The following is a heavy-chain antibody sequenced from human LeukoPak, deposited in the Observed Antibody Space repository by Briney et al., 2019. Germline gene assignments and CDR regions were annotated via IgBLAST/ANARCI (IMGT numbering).Heavy chain of an antibody. CDR1: GYSISSGYY. D-gene: IGHD6-13*01. CDR3: ARITIAAVTLIFDY. V-gene: IGHV4-38-2*02. J-gene: IGHJ4*02. CDR2: IYHSGST. Sequence: SETLSLTCTVSGYSISSGYYWGWIRQPPGKGLEWIGSIYHSGSTYYNPSLKSRVTISADTSKNQFSLKLRSVTAADTAVYYCARITIAAVTLIFDYWGQGTLVTVSS.